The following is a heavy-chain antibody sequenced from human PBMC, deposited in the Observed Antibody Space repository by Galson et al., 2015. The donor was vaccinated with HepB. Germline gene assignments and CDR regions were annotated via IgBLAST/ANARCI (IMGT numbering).Heavy chain of an antibody. CDR1: GFTSSSYA. CDR3: ARDPAITGMAMDNWFDP. CDR2: ISYDGSNK. D-gene: IGHD1-20*01. J-gene: IGHJ5*02. Sequence: SLRLSCAASGFTSSSYAMHWVRQAPGKGLEWVAVISYDGSNKYYADSVKGRFTISRDNSKNTLYLQMNSLRAEDTAVYYCARDPAITGMAMDNWFDPWGQGTLVTVSS. V-gene: IGHV3-30-3*01.